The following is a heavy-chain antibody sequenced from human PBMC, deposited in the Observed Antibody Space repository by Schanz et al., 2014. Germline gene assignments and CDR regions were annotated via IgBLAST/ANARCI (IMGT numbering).Heavy chain of an antibody. CDR2: ISDSGDTA. D-gene: IGHD3-10*01. CDR3: ARIGGSVFDY. CDR1: GFTLSNYA. Sequence: EVQLLESGGGLVQPGGSLRLSCAASGFTLSNYAMSWVRQAPGKGLEWVSLISDSGDTAYYADSVKGRFTISRDNSKNSLYLQMNSLRAEDTAVYYCARIGGSVFDYWAQGTLVTVSS. V-gene: IGHV3-23*01. J-gene: IGHJ4*02.